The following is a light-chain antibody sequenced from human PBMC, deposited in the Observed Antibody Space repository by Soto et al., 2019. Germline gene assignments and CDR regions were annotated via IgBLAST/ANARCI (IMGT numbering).Light chain of an antibody. Sequence: DIRMTQSPSSLSASVGDRVTITCRASQSIDTHLNWYQQHPGKAPNALIYEASNLQSGVPSRFSGSGSGTELSLTISGLQPDDYATYYCHQTYRPPDTFGQGTKVEIK. J-gene: IGKJ1*01. V-gene: IGKV1-39*01. CDR2: EAS. CDR3: HQTYRPPDT. CDR1: QSIDTH.